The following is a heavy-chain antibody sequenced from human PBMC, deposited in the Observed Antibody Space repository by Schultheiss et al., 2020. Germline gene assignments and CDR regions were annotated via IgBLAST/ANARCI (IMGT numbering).Heavy chain of an antibody. D-gene: IGHD1-26*01. CDR3: VKGWRGELPTGFDY. J-gene: IGHJ4*02. CDR2: ISGNGGST. CDR1: GLTFSNYG. Sequence: GGSLRLSCSASGLTFSNYGMHSVRQAPGKGLEDVSVISGNGGSTNYADSVKGRFSISRDNTKNTLYLQMSSLRPEDTAVYYCVKGWRGELPTGFDYWGKGPLVTVAS. V-gene: IGHV3-64D*06.